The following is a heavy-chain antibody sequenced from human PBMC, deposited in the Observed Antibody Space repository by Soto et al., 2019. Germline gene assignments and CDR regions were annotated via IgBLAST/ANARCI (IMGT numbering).Heavy chain of an antibody. V-gene: IGHV3-48*02. Sequence: EVQLVESGGDLVQPGGSLRLSCAASGFTFSSYSMNWVRQAPGKGLEWVSYISSSTSNIYYADSVKGRFTISSDNAKNSLYLQMNSLRDEDTAAYYCAREGWLHLDYYYYAMDVWGQGTTVTVSS. CDR2: ISSSTSNI. D-gene: IGHD5-12*01. CDR1: GFTFSSYS. CDR3: AREGWLHLDYYYYAMDV. J-gene: IGHJ6*02.